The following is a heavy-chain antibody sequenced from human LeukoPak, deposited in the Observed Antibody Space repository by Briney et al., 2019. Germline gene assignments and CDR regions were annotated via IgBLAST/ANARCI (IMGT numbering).Heavy chain of an antibody. J-gene: IGHJ4*02. CDR2: ISAYNTNT. V-gene: IGHV1-18*01. D-gene: IGHD2-2*01. CDR1: GYTFTSYG. Sequence: GASVKVSCKASGYTFTSYGISWVRQAPGQGLEWMGWISAYNTNTNYAQNLQGRVTMTTDTSTSTAYMELRSLRSDDTAVYYCARVVVGESVVPIAGYFDYWGQGNLVIVSS. CDR3: ARVVVGESVVPIAGYFDY.